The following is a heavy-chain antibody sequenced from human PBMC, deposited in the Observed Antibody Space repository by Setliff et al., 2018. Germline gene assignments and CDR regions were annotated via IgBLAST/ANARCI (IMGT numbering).Heavy chain of an antibody. J-gene: IGHJ4*02. CDR1: GFTFSTYS. V-gene: IGHV3-21*01. CDR2: ISPSSSHI. Sequence: LRLSCAASGFTFSTYSLIWVRQAPGTGLEWVSSISPSSSHIYYADSAEGRFTISRDNAKNSLYLQLNSLRAEDTAVYYCARAKGTTMATQYFDYWGQGAQVTV. D-gene: IGHD3-10*01. CDR3: ARAKGTTMATQYFDY.